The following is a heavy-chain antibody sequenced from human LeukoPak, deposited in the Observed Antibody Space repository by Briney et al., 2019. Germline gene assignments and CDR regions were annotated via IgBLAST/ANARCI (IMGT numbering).Heavy chain of an antibody. Sequence: GGSLRLSCAASGFTFSSSGMGWVRQAPGKGLECVSPITGSGGSTSYTDSVKGRFTISRDNSKNKLYLQMNSLRAEDTAVYYCARGRNTGRQFYFDYWGQGTLVTVAS. D-gene: IGHD5-18*01. CDR1: GFTFSSSG. V-gene: IGHV3-23*01. J-gene: IGHJ4*02. CDR3: ARGRNTGRQFYFDY. CDR2: ITGSGGST.